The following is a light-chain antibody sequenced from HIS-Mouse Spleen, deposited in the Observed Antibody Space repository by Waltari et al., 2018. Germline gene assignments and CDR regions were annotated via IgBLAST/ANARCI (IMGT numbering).Light chain of an antibody. CDR2: EGS. Sequence: QSVLTQPPSASGTPGQRVTISCTGTSSDVGSYNLVSWYQQHPGKAPKLMIYEGSKRPSGVSNRFSGSKSGNTASLTISGLQAEDEADYYCCSYAGSSTFYVVFGGGTKLTVL. V-gene: IGLV2-23*03. CDR3: CSYAGSSTFYVV. J-gene: IGLJ2*01. CDR1: SSDVGSYNL.